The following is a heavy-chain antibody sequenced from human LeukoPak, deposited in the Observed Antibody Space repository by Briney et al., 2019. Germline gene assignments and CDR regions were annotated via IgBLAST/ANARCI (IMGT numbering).Heavy chain of an antibody. D-gene: IGHD3-10*02. CDR2: ISWNSGGI. CDR1: GFTFDDYA. V-gene: IGHV3-9*01. Sequence: PGGSLRLSCAASGFTFDDYAMHWVRQAPGKGLEWVSGISWNSGGIGYADSVKGRFTISRDNAKNSLYLQMNSLRAEDTAVYYCAELGITMIGGVWGKGTTVTISS. J-gene: IGHJ6*04. CDR3: AELGITMIGGV.